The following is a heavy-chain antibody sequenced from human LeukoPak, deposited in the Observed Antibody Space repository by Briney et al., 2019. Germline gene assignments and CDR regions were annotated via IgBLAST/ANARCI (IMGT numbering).Heavy chain of an antibody. CDR3: AKDDDWGRYKH. CDR1: GFSFSSHG. CDR2: ISPSGDIT. D-gene: IGHD3-16*01. J-gene: IGHJ1*01. Sequence: GGTLRLSCAGSGFSFSSHGMNWVRQAPGKGLEWVSGISPSGDITYYTDSVRGRFTISRDNFKNTLSMQVNSLRAEDTAMYYCAKDDDWGRYKHWGQGTLVTVSS. V-gene: IGHV3-23*01.